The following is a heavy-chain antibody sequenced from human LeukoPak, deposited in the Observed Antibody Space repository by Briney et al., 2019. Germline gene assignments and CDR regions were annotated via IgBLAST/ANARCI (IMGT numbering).Heavy chain of an antibody. V-gene: IGHV4-59*01. CDR2: IYYSGST. Sequence: SETLSLTCTVSGGSSSSYYWSWLRQPPGKGLEGSGNIYYSGSTNYNPSLKSRVTISVDTSKNQFSLKLSSVTAADTAVYYCARGSSTVTTASYYYGMDVWGQGTTVTVSS. CDR3: ARGSSTVTTASYYYGMDV. J-gene: IGHJ6*02. D-gene: IGHD4-11*01. CDR1: GGSSSSYY.